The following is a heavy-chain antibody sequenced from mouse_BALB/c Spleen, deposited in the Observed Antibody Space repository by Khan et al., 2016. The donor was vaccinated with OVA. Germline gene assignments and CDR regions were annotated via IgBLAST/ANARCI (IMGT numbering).Heavy chain of an antibody. CDR3: AGQNYCGYAMDY. J-gene: IGHJ4*01. CDR1: GYSITSDYA. CDR2: ISYSGST. D-gene: IGHD1-1*01. V-gene: IGHV3-2*02. Sequence: EVKLLESGPGLVKPSQSLSLTCTVTGYSITSDYAWNWIRQFPGNKLEWMGYISYSGSTSYNPSLRSRISITRDTSKNQFFLQLNSVTTEDTATFYYAGQNYCGYAMDYWGQGTTVTVSS.